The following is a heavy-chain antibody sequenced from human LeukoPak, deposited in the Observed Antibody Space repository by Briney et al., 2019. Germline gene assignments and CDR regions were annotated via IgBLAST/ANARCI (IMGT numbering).Heavy chain of an antibody. CDR2: IIPIFGTA. D-gene: IGHD3-16*02. CDR1: GGTFSSYA. V-gene: IGHV1-69*13. J-gene: IGHJ3*02. Sequence: SVKVSCKASGGTFSSYAISWVRQAPGQGLEWMGGIIPIFGTANYAQKFQGRVTITADESTSTAYMELSSLRSEDTAVYYCARVREVITFGGVIGPDGAFDIWGQGTMVTVSS. CDR3: ARVREVITFGGVIGPDGAFDI.